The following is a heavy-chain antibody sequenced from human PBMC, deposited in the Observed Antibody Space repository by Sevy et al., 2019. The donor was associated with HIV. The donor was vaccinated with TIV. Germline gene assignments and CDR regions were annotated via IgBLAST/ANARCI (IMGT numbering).Heavy chain of an antibody. Sequence: GGCLRLSCAASGFPFSSYAMSWVRQAPGRGLEWVSTLIGGGRRTYYADSVTGRFIISRDNSRNTLYLQMNSLRAEDTAIYYCEKRRVQSGLSGGGANYGMDVCGRGTTVTVSS. CDR1: GFPFSSYA. J-gene: IGHJ6*02. D-gene: IGHD2-8*02. V-gene: IGHV3-23*01. CDR2: LIGGGRRT. CDR3: EKRRVQSGLSGGGANYGMDV.